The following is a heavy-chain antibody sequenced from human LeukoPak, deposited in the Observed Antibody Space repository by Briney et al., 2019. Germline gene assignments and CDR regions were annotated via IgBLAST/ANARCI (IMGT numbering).Heavy chain of an antibody. CDR1: GGSISSGGYY. J-gene: IGHJ6*03. CDR2: IYHSGST. Sequence: PSQTLSLTCTVSGGSISSGGYYWSWIRQPPGKGLEWIGYIYHSGSTYYNPSLKSRVTISVDRSKNQFSLKLSSVTAADTAVYYCARDPWWGTPNHMDVWGKGTTVTVSS. D-gene: IGHD2-8*02. V-gene: IGHV4-30-2*01. CDR3: ARDPWWGTPNHMDV.